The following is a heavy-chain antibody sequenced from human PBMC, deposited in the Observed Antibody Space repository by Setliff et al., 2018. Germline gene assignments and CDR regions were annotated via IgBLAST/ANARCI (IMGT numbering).Heavy chain of an antibody. J-gene: IGHJ6*03. CDR3: VREGVDSRSSTDYRYYMDV. Sequence: SVKVSCKASGGTFSSYGISWVRQAPGQGLEWMGGTIPIFGTTDYAQKCQGRVTIITDKSTSTAFMQLSSLRSEDTAVYYCVREGVDSRSSTDYRYYMDVWGKGTTVTVSS. CDR1: GGTFSSYG. V-gene: IGHV1-69*05. CDR2: TIPIFGTT. D-gene: IGHD3-22*01.